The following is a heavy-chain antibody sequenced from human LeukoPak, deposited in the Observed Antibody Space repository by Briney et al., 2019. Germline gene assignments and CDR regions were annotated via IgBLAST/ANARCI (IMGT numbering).Heavy chain of an antibody. J-gene: IGHJ3*02. D-gene: IGHD3-10*01. CDR2: INHSGST. V-gene: IGHV4-34*01. CDR3: ARVFGQYAFDI. Sequence: PSETLSLTCAVYGGSLSGYYWSWIRQPPGKGLEWIGEINHSGSTNYNPSLKSRVTISVDTSKNQFSLKLSSVTAADTAVYYCARVFGQYAFDIWGQGTMVTVSS. CDR1: GGSLSGYY.